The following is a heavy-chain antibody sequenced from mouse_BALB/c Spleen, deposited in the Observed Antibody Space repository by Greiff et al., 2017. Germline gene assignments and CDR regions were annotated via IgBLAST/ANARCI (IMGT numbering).Heavy chain of an antibody. J-gene: IGHJ2*01. Sequence: DVQLQESGGDLVKPGGSLKLSCAASGFTFSSYGMSWVRQTPDKRLEWVATISSGGSYTYYPDSVKGRFTISRDNAKNTLYLQMSSLKSEDTAMYYCARQGAYYGNYYFDYWGQGTTLTVSS. V-gene: IGHV5-6*01. CDR2: ISSGGSYT. CDR1: GFTFSSYG. CDR3: ARQGAYYGNYYFDY. D-gene: IGHD2-10*01.